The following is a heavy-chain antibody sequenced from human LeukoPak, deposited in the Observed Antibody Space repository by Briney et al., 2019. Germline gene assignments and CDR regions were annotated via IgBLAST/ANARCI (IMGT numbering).Heavy chain of an antibody. Sequence: GGSLRLSCAASGFTFSSYAMHWVRQAPGKGPEWVAVISYDGSNKYYADSVKGRFTISRDNSKNTLYLQMNSLRAEDTAVYYCARGDRSSTSCPRYYYYYYMDVWGKGTTVTVSS. D-gene: IGHD2-2*01. CDR2: ISYDGSNK. J-gene: IGHJ6*03. V-gene: IGHV3-30*01. CDR3: ARGDRSSTSCPRYYYYYYMDV. CDR1: GFTFSSYA.